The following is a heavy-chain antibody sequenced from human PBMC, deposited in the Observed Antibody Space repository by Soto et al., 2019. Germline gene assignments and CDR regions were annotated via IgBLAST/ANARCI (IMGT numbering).Heavy chain of an antibody. J-gene: IGHJ4*02. CDR3: TKVGGTSLPPIPVDY. CDR2: ISGSGDNT. CDR1: GFTFSSYA. D-gene: IGHD2-2*02. V-gene: IGHV3-23*01. Sequence: EVQLLESGGGLVQPGGSLRLSCAASGFTFSSYAMNWVRQAPGKGLEWVSTISGSGDNTYYADSVKGRFTISRDNSKNTRYLQMNSLRAEDTALYYCTKVGGTSLPPIPVDYWGQGTQVTVSS.